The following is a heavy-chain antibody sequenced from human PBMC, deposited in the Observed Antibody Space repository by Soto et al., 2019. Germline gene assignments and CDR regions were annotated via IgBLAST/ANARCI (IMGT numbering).Heavy chain of an antibody. Sequence: QVQLQESGPGLVKPSETLSLTCTVSGASISDYYWTWVRQPPGKGLEWIGYIYYSGRTNYNPSLKRRVTISVGTSKNQFSRRLSSVTAADTAMYFCARSLMGCSTGSCYELFQPWGQGTLVTVSS. CDR3: ARSLMGCSTGSCYELFQP. V-gene: IGHV4-59*01. D-gene: IGHD2-15*01. J-gene: IGHJ1*01. CDR2: IYYSGRT. CDR1: GASISDYY.